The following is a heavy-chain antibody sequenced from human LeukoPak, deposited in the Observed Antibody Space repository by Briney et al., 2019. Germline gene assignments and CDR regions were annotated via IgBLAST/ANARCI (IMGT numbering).Heavy chain of an antibody. Sequence: GEALKISCKGSGSHFPRYWIGWVRQMPGKGLEWMGIIYPDDSDTRYSPSFQGQVTISADKSISTAYLQWSSLKASDTAMYYCARPIAAAGPALIDYWGQGALVTVSS. J-gene: IGHJ4*02. D-gene: IGHD6-13*01. CDR1: GSHFPRYW. CDR3: ARPIAAAGPALIDY. V-gene: IGHV5-51*01. CDR2: IYPDDSDT.